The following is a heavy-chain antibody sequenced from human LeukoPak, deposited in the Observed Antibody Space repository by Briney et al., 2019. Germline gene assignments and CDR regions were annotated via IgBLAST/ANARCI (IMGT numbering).Heavy chain of an antibody. CDR3: ARNYDYVWGSYRGDAFDI. V-gene: IGHV4-39*07. CDR2: IYYSGST. Sequence: SETLSLTCTVSGGSISSSSYYWGWIRQPPGKGLEWIGSIYYSGSTYYNPSLKSRVTISVDTSKNQFSLKLSSVTAADTAVYYCARNYDYVWGSYRGDAFDIWGQGTMVTVSS. D-gene: IGHD3-16*02. J-gene: IGHJ3*02. CDR1: GGSISSSSYY.